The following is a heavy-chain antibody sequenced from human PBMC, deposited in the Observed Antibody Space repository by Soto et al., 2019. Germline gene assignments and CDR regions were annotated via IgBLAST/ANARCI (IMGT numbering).Heavy chain of an antibody. V-gene: IGHV5-51*01. Sequence: PGESLKISCKGSGYRFTSYWIGWVRQMPGKGLEWMGIIYPGDSDTRYSPSFQGQVTISRDNSKNTLYLQMNSLRAEDTAVYYCAKKVTGPGGRHAFDIWGQGTMVTVSS. D-gene: IGHD2-21*02. CDR3: AKKVTGPGGRHAFDI. CDR1: GYRFTSYW. J-gene: IGHJ3*02. CDR2: IYPGDSDT.